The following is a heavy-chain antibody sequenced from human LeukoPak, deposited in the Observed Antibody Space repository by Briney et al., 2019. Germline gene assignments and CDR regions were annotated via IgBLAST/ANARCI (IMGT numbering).Heavy chain of an antibody. CDR3: ARGRDGRFFDY. CDR2: INQDGSEK. CDR1: GLTFRSYW. D-gene: IGHD5-24*01. V-gene: IGHV3-7*01. Sequence: PGGSLRLSCVVSGLTFRSYWMSWVRQAPGKGLEWVANINQDGSEKYFEDSVKGRFTISRDNAKNSLHLQMNTLRAEDTAVYYCARGRDGRFFDYWGQGTLVTVSS. J-gene: IGHJ4*02.